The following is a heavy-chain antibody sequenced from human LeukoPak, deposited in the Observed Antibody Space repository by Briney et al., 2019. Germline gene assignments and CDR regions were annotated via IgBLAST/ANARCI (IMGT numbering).Heavy chain of an antibody. J-gene: IGHJ4*02. CDR3: AKVPSHIVATIDFDY. CDR1: GFTFSSYG. CDR2: ISYDGSNK. Sequence: GRSLRLSCAASGFTFSSYGMHWVRQAPGKGLEWVAVISYDGSNKYYADSVKGRFTISRDNSKNTLYLQMNSLRAEDTAVYYCAKVPSHIVATIDFDYWGQGTLVTVSS. V-gene: IGHV3-30*18. D-gene: IGHD5-12*01.